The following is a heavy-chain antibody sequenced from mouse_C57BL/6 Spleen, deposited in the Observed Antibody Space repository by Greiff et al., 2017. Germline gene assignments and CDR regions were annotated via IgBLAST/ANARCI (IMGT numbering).Heavy chain of an antibody. CDR3: ARWATTVVAGYFDV. Sequence: EVQLQQSGPELVKPGASVKIPCKASGYTFTDYNMDWVKQSHGKSLEWIGDINPNNGGTIYNQKFKGKATLTVDKSSSTAYMELRSLTSEDTAVYYCARWATTVVAGYFDVWGTGTTVTVSS. D-gene: IGHD1-1*01. V-gene: IGHV1-18*01. J-gene: IGHJ1*03. CDR1: GYTFTDYN. CDR2: INPNNGGT.